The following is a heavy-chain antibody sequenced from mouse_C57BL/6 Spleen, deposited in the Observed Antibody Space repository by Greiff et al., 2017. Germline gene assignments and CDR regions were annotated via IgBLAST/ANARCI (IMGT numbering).Heavy chain of an antibody. V-gene: IGHV1-64*01. Sequence: QVQLQQPGAELVKPGASVKLSCKASGYTFTSYWMHWVKQRPGQGLEWIGMIHPNSGSTNYNEKFKSKATLTVDKSSSTAYMQLSSLTSEDSAVYYCAREDYYYGSRTYWGQGTLVTVSA. D-gene: IGHD1-1*01. CDR1: GYTFTSYW. J-gene: IGHJ3*01. CDR2: IHPNSGST. CDR3: AREDYYYGSRTY.